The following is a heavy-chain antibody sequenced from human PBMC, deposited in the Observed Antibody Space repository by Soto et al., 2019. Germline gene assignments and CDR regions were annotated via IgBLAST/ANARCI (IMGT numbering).Heavy chain of an antibody. Sequence: ASVKVSCKSSGYTFTSYGINWVRQALGQGLEWMGWISGYNGNTMYAQKVQGRVTMTTDTSTSTVYMELRSLRSDDTALYYCARDGIAARPTPDYWGQGTLVTVSS. CDR2: ISGYNGNT. CDR3: ARDGIAARPTPDY. D-gene: IGHD6-6*01. V-gene: IGHV1-18*01. J-gene: IGHJ4*02. CDR1: GYTFTSYG.